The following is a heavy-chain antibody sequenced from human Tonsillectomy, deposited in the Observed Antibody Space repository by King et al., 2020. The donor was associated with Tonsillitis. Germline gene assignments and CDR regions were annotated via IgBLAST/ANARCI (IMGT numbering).Heavy chain of an antibody. D-gene: IGHD6-19*01. CDR3: ARRERWLYNFDY. Sequence: ITLKESGPTVLKPTQTPTVTCTFSGFSLTTDGVGVGWIRQPPGKAPEWLGIIYWDDDRRYSPSLQSRLTITKDTSQNQVVLTPTNVDPVDAATYFCARRERWLYNFDYWRQGTLVTVSS. J-gene: IGHJ4*02. CDR1: GFSLTTDGVG. CDR2: IYWDDDR. V-gene: IGHV2-5*02.